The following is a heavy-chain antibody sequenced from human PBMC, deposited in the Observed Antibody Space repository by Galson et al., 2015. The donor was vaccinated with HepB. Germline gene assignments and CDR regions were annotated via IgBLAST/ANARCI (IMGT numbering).Heavy chain of an antibody. CDR1: GFTFSRHA. CDR2: ISSDYTSK. J-gene: IGHJ4*02. CDR3: VRVADVDYGDHSHFDY. Sequence: SLRLSCAASGFTFSRHAFHWVRQAPGRGLEWVALISSDYTSKFYADSVKGRLSISRDNSKDTVYLQMNSLRDEDTAVYYCVRVADVDYGDHSHFDYWGQGTLVTVSS. V-gene: IGHV3-30*07. D-gene: IGHD4-17*01.